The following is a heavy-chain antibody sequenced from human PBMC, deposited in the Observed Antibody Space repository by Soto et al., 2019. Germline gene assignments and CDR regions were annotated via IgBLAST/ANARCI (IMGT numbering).Heavy chain of an antibody. Sequence: GSLRLSCATSGFTFNTYPMTWVRQAPGKGLEWVSSISSTAGRTSSYADSVKGRFAISRDFSNNTVYLQMNNLRVDDTAVYFCAKGVLSFHYGMEVWGQGTTVTVSS. CDR3: AKGVLSFHYGMEV. CDR2: ISSTAGRTS. V-gene: IGHV3-23*01. CDR1: GFTFNTYP. D-gene: IGHD3-10*01. J-gene: IGHJ6*02.